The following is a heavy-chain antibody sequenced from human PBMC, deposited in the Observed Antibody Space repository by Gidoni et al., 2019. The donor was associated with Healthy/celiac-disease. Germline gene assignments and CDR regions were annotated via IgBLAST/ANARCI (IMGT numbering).Heavy chain of an antibody. CDR2: IIPILGIA. V-gene: IGHV1-69*04. J-gene: IGHJ5*02. D-gene: IGHD2-2*02. CDR3: ARDDLRYCSSTSCYTRWFDP. CDR1: GGTFSSYA. Sequence: QVQLVQSGAEGKKPGSSVKVSCKASGGTFSSYAISWVRQAPGQGLEWMGRIIPILGIANYAQKFQGRVTITADKSTSTAYMELSSLRSEDTAVYYCARDDLRYCSSTSCYTRWFDPWGQGTLVTVSS.